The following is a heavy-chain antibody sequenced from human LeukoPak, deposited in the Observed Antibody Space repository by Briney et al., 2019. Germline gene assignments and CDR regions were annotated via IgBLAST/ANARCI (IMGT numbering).Heavy chain of an antibody. CDR3: ARDRELHDAFDI. CDR1: GFTFSSYG. CDR2: ISYDGSNK. V-gene: IGHV3-30*03. J-gene: IGHJ3*02. D-gene: IGHD1-26*01. Sequence: PGGSLRLSCAASGFTFSSYGMHWVRQAPGKGLEWVAVISYDGSNKYYADSVKGRFTISRDNSKNTLYLQMNSLRAEDTAVYYCARDRELHDAFDIWGQGTMVTVSS.